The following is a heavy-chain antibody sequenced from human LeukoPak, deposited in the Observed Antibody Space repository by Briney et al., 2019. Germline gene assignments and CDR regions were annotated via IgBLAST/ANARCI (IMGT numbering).Heavy chain of an antibody. V-gene: IGHV3-66*01. Sequence: GGSLRLSCSASGFTVSSDYMSWVRQAPGKGLAWLSVIYIGGTTYYADSVKGRFTISRDNSKNTVYLQMNSLRVEETAMYYCTRGGSVPATRSFDYWGQGTLVTVSS. D-gene: IGHD6-19*01. CDR1: GFTVSSDY. CDR3: TRGGSVPATRSFDY. J-gene: IGHJ4*02. CDR2: IYIGGTT.